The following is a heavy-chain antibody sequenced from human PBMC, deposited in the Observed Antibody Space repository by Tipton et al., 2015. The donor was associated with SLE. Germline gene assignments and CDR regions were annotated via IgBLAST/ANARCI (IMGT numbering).Heavy chain of an antibody. D-gene: IGHD3-10*01. Sequence: TLSLTCTVSGGSISSYYWSWIRQPPGKGLEWIGYIYYSGSTNYNPSLKSRVTISVDTSKNQFSLKVSSVTAADTAVYYCARERTYCYGSGPPVHYYYMDVWGKGTTVTVSS. CDR2: IYYSGST. J-gene: IGHJ6*03. CDR3: ARERTYCYGSGPPVHYYYMDV. V-gene: IGHV4-59*01. CDR1: GGSISSYY.